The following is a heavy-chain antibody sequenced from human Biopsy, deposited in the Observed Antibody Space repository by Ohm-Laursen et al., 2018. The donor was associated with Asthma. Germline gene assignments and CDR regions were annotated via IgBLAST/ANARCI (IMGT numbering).Heavy chain of an antibody. Sequence: SETLSLTCTVSGGSMSSSSYYWGWIRQPPGKGLEWMGSISYTGSAYHNPSLKSRVTISVDTPKNHFSRKLSSVTAADTAVYYCARHWDWGSFFDYWGQGTPVTVSS. CDR2: ISYTGSA. D-gene: IGHD7-27*01. CDR3: ARHWDWGSFFDY. J-gene: IGHJ4*02. CDR1: GGSMSSSSYY. V-gene: IGHV4-39*01.